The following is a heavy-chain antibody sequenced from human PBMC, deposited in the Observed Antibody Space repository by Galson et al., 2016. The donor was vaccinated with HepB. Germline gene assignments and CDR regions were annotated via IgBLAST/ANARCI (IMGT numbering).Heavy chain of an antibody. J-gene: IGHJ3*02. D-gene: IGHD3-22*01. Sequence: SLRLSCAASGFTSDHYAMHWVRQAPGKGLEWVSGISWNSGSIGYADSVKGRFTISRDKAKNSLYLQMNSLRAEDTALYYCSKDSGAYYYDSIRHIRNAFDICGQWTVVTSSS. CDR2: ISWNSGSI. CDR1: GFTSDHYA. V-gene: IGHV3-9*02. CDR3: SKDSGAYYYDSIRHIRNAFDI.